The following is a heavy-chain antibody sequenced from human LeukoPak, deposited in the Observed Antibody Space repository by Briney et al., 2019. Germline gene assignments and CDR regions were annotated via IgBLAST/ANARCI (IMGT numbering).Heavy chain of an antibody. CDR2: INHSGST. CDR1: GGSISSYY. CDR3: ARGAGGY. V-gene: IGHV4-34*01. D-gene: IGHD4-23*01. Sequence: PSETLSLTCTVSGGSISSYYWSWIRQPPGKGLEWIGEINHSGSTNYNPSLKSRVTISVDTSKNQFSLKLSSVTAADTAVYYCARGAGGYWGRGTLVTVSS. J-gene: IGHJ4*02.